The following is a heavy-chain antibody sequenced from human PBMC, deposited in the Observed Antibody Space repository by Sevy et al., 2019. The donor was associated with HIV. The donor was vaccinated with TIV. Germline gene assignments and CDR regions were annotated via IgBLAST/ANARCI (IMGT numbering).Heavy chain of an antibody. V-gene: IGHV3-7*01. CDR3: ARVPRSSGWAYYFDY. J-gene: IGHJ4*02. Sequence: GGSLRLSCVASGFTFSSYWMSWVRQAPGMGLEWVANIKDDGSEEYYVDSVKGRFTISRDNAKNSLYLQMNSLRAEDTAVYYCARVPRSSGWAYYFDYWGQGTLVTVSS. CDR2: IKDDGSEE. D-gene: IGHD6-19*01. CDR1: GFTFSSYW.